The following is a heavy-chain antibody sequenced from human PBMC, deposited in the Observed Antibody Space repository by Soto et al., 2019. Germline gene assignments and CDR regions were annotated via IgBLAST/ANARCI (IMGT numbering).Heavy chain of an antibody. CDR1: GGSIRSYY. CDR3: ARDSYNFDE. J-gene: IGHJ4*02. D-gene: IGHD5-18*01. CDR2: IYYSVST. V-gene: IGHV4-59*01. Sequence: KTXATLALTFTVSGGSIRSYYWSWIRQPPGKGLEWIGYIYYSVSTDYNPSLNSRVTISVDTSKNQFSLKLRSVTAADTAVYYCARDSYNFDEWAQGILVTVSS.